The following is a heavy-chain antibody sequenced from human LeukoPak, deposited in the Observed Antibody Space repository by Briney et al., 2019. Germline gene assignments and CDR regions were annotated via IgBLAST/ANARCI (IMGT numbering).Heavy chain of an antibody. J-gene: IGHJ4*02. Sequence: ASVKVSCKASGYTFTSYGISWVRQAPGQGLEWMGWISAYNGNTNYAQKLQGRVTMTKDTSTSTAYMELRSLRSDDTAVYYCARDFGIGSGPAGFDYWGQGTLVTVSS. CDR1: GYTFTSYG. CDR2: ISAYNGNT. D-gene: IGHD2-15*01. V-gene: IGHV1-18*01. CDR3: ARDFGIGSGPAGFDY.